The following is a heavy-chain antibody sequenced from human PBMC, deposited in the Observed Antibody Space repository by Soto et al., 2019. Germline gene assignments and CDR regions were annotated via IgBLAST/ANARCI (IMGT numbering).Heavy chain of an antibody. CDR2: ISGSGGST. V-gene: IGHV3-23*01. J-gene: IGHJ6*02. Sequence: GGSLRLSCAASGFTFSSYAMSWVRQAPGKGLEWVSAISGSGGSTYYAYSVKGRFTISRDNSKNTLYLQMNSLRAEDTAVYYCAKQGGNQLPIRGYGMDFWGQGTTVTVSS. CDR3: AKQGGNQLPIRGYGMDF. D-gene: IGHD2-2*01. CDR1: GFTFSSYA.